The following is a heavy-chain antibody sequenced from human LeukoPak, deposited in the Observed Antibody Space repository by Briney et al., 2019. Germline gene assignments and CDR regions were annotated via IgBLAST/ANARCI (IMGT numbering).Heavy chain of an antibody. CDR2: ISYSGST. D-gene: IGHD2-15*01. Sequence: SETLSLTCTVSIGSIGSYYWSWIRQPPGKGLEWIGYISYSGSTNYNPSLKSRVTISVDTSKNQFSLKLSSVTAADTAVYYCARLESFCGSTCYSLWGQGTLVTVSS. V-gene: IGHV4-59*08. CDR3: ARLESFCGSTCYSL. J-gene: IGHJ4*02. CDR1: IGSIGSYY.